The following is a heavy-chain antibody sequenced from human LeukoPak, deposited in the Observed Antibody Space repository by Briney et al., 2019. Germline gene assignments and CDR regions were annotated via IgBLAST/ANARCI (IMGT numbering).Heavy chain of an antibody. CDR3: AENRYTYGFGLDY. V-gene: IGHV3-23*01. J-gene: IGHJ4*02. CDR2: ISATGGTT. CDR1: GFTFSSYA. D-gene: IGHD5-18*01. Sequence: GGSLRLSCAASGFTFSSYAMGWVRQVPGKGLEWVSAISATGGTTYYADSVKGRFTISRDNSKNTLYLRMRSLRAEDSAVYYCAENRYTYGFGLDYWGQGTPLTVSS.